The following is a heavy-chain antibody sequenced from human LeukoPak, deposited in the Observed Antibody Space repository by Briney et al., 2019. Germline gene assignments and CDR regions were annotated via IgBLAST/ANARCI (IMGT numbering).Heavy chain of an antibody. CDR2: IYTSGST. CDR1: GGSISSYY. D-gene: IGHD5-18*01. CDR3: ARLGTAMGSDYFDY. J-gene: IGHJ4*02. Sequence: PSETLSLTCTVSGGSISSYYWSWIRQPPGKGLEWIGYIYTSGSTNYNRSLKSRVTISVDTSKNQFSLKLNSVTAADTAVYYCARLGTAMGSDYFDYWGQGTLVTVSS. V-gene: IGHV4-4*09.